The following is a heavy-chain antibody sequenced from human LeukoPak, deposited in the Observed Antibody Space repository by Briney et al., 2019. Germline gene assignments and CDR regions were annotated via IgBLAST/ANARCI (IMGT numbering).Heavy chain of an antibody. J-gene: IGHJ4*02. CDR3: ARLGYYYGSGSYYGDY. Sequence: GESLQISCKGSGYSFTSYWIGWVRQMPGKGLEWMGIIYPGDSDTRYSPSFQGQVTISADKSISTAYLQWSSLKASDTAMYYCARLGYYYGSGSYYGDYWGQGTLVTVSS. CDR1: GYSFTSYW. CDR2: IYPGDSDT. D-gene: IGHD3-10*01. V-gene: IGHV5-51*01.